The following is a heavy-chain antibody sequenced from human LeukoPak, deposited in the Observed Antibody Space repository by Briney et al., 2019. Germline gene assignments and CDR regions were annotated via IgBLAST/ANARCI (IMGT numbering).Heavy chain of an antibody. Sequence: SGTLSLTCAVSGGSISSSNWWSWVRPPPGKGLEWIGEIYHSGSTNYNPSLNSRVTISVDKSKNQFSLKLSSVTAADTAVYYCARGEEYGSGTVHFDYWGQGTLVIVAP. D-gene: IGHD3-10*01. CDR2: IYHSGST. J-gene: IGHJ4*02. V-gene: IGHV4-4*02. CDR1: GGSISSSNW. CDR3: ARGEEYGSGTVHFDY.